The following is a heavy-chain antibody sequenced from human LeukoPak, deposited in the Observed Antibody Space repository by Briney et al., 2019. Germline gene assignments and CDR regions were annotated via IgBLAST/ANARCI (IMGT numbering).Heavy chain of an antibody. D-gene: IGHD3-10*01. J-gene: IGHJ4*02. CDR3: ARRAITMVRGVNMGGYYFDY. Sequence: GASLKISYKGSGSSFTSYWIGWVRPMPGKGLEWMGIIYTGDSDTRYSPSFQGQVTISAYKCISAAYLQWSSLKASDTAMYYCARRAITMVRGVNMGGYYFDYWGQGTLVTVSS. CDR1: GSSFTSYW. CDR2: IYTGDSDT. V-gene: IGHV5-51*01.